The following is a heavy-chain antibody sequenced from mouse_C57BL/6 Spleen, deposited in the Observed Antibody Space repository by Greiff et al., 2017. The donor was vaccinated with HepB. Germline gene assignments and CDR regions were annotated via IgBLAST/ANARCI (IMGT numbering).Heavy chain of an antibody. Sequence: EVKVVESGGDLVKPGGSLKLSCAASGFTFSSYGMSWVRQTPDKRLEWVATISSGGSYTYYPDSVKGRFTISRDNAKNTLYLQMSSLKSEDTAMYYCARALYDGYLDYWGQGTTLTVSS. J-gene: IGHJ2*01. V-gene: IGHV5-6*01. D-gene: IGHD2-3*01. CDR2: ISSGGSYT. CDR3: ARALYDGYLDY. CDR1: GFTFSSYG.